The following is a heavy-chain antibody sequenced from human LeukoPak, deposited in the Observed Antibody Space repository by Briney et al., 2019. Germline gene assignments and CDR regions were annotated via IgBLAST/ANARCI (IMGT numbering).Heavy chain of an antibody. Sequence: GGSLRLSCAASGFTFSSYAMSWVRQAPGKGLEWVSVMTSGGSTYYADSVKGRFTITRDNSKNTLYLQMISLRAEDTAVYYCAKRPGGGSGSEFDYWGLGTLVTVSS. CDR2: MTSGGST. V-gene: IGHV3-23*01. D-gene: IGHD3-10*01. J-gene: IGHJ4*02. CDR3: AKRPGGGSGSEFDY. CDR1: GFTFSSYA.